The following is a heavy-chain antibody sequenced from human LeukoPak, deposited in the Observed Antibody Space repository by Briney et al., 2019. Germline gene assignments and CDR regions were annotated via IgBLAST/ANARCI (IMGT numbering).Heavy chain of an antibody. D-gene: IGHD6-13*01. CDR2: MSNSGHT. CDR3: ARVSAAGTGPDS. V-gene: IGHV4-61*01. Sequence: SETLSLTCTVSGGSVSSGNYYWSWIRQPPGKGLEWIGFMSNSGHTDSTPSLKSRVTISVDTSKNQFSLKLNSVTAADTAVYYCARVSAAGTGPDSWGQGTLVTVSS. J-gene: IGHJ4*02. CDR1: GGSVSSGNYY.